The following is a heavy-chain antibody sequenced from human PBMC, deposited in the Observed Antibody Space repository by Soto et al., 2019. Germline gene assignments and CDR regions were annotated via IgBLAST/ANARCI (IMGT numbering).Heavy chain of an antibody. Sequence: GGSLRLSCAASGFTFSSYAMHWVRQAPGKGLEWVAVISYDGSNKYYADSVKGRFTISRDNSKNTLYLQMNSLRAEDTAVYYCARDPDDSSGYYFDYWGQGTLVTVSS. V-gene: IGHV3-30-3*01. CDR1: GFTFSSYA. CDR3: ARDPDDSSGYYFDY. J-gene: IGHJ4*02. D-gene: IGHD3-22*01. CDR2: ISYDGSNK.